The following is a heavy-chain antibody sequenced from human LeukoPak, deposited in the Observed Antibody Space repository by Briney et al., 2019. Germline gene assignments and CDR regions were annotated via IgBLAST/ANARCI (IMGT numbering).Heavy chain of an antibody. J-gene: IGHJ4*02. CDR3: ARNNYYDSSGYYQYFDY. D-gene: IGHD3-22*01. Sequence: ASVKVSCKASGGTFSSYAISWVRQAPGQGLEWMGGIIPIFGTANYAQKFQGRVMITADESTSTAYMELSSLRSEDTAVYYCARNNYYDSSGYYQYFDYWGQGTLVTVSS. V-gene: IGHV1-69*13. CDR2: IIPIFGTA. CDR1: GGTFSSYA.